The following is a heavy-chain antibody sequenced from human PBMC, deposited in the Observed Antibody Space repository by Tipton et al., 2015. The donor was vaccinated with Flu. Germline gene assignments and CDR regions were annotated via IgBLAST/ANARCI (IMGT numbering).Heavy chain of an antibody. D-gene: IGHD2/OR15-2a*01. V-gene: IGHV4-30-4*08. Sequence: TLSLTCNVSGGSISSGDAYWSWIRQHPGKGLEWIGGIYYSGSTYKNPSLKSRVTISVDTSKNQLSLKLRSVAAADTAVYYCARNPSKDEYEISWYFDVWGPGTLVTVSS. CDR2: IYYSGST. CDR1: GGSISSGDAY. J-gene: IGHJ2*01. CDR3: ARNPSKDEYEISWYFDV.